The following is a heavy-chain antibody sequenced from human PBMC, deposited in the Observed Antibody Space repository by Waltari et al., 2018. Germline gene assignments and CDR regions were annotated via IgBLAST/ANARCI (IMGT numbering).Heavy chain of an antibody. CDR2: IIPIFGTA. J-gene: IGHJ3*02. CDR3: AREETMIVRGAFDI. CDR1: GGTFRSYA. Sequence: QVQLVQSGAEVKKPGSSVTVSCKASGGTFRSYAISWVRQAPGQGLEWMGGIIPIFGTANYAQKFQGRVTITADESTSTAYMELSSLRSEDTAVYYCAREETMIVRGAFDIWGQGTMVTVSS. V-gene: IGHV1-69*13. D-gene: IGHD3-22*01.